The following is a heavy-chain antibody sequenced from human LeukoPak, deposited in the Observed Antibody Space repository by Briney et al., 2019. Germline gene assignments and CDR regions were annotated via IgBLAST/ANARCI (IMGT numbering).Heavy chain of an antibody. Sequence: SQTLSLTCAISGDSVSSNSAAWNWIRQSPSRGLEWLGRTYYRSKWYNDYAVSVKSRITINPDTSKNQFSLQLNSVTPEDMAVYYCARDPDSYSGSYVNWFDPWGQGTLVTVSS. CDR2: TYYRSKWYN. D-gene: IGHD1-26*01. J-gene: IGHJ5*02. CDR1: GDSVSSNSAA. V-gene: IGHV6-1*01. CDR3: ARDPDSYSGSYVNWFDP.